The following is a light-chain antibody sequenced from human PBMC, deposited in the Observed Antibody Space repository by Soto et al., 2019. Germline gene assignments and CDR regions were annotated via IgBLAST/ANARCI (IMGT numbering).Light chain of an antibody. V-gene: IGLV2-14*01. CDR3: SSYTSSSTLDA. Sequence: QSALTQPASVSGSPGQSITISCTGISSDVGRYNYVSWYQQHPGKAPKLMIHDVSNRPSGVSDRFSGSKSGNTASLTISGLQAEDEADYYCSSYTSSSTLDAFGTGTKLTVL. CDR2: DVS. J-gene: IGLJ1*01. CDR1: SSDVGRYNY.